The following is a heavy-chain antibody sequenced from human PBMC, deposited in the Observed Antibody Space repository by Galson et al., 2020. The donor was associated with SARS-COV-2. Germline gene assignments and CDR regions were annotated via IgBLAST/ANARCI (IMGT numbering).Heavy chain of an antibody. CDR3: AKALYYYDRNEDAFKI. CDR1: GFTLSNYD. CDR2: ISASGVST. Sequence: TGGSLRLSCAASGFTLSNYDMSWVRQAPGKGLEWVSGISASGVSTFYADSVKGRFTISRDNSKNTLYLQMSSLRAEDTAVYYCAKALYYYDRNEDAFKIWGQGTMVTVSS. J-gene: IGHJ3*02. V-gene: IGHV3-23*01. D-gene: IGHD3-22*01.